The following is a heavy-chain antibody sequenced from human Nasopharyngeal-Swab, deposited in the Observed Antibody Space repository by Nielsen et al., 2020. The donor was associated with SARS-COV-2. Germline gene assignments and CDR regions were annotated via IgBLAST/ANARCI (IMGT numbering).Heavy chain of an antibody. D-gene: IGHD3-3*01. Sequence: MRQMPGKGLEWVSAISGSGGSTYYADSVKGRFTISRDNSKNTLYLQMNSLRAEDTAVYYCAKDETYYDFWSGYFRWFDPWGQGTLVTVSS. CDR2: ISGSGGST. V-gene: IGHV3-23*01. J-gene: IGHJ5*02. CDR3: AKDETYYDFWSGYFRWFDP.